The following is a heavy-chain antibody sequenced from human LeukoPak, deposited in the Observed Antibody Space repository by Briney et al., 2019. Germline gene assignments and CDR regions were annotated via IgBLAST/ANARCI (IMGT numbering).Heavy chain of an antibody. CDR1: GGSISSYY. V-gene: IGHV4-4*07. D-gene: IGHD3-9*01. Sequence: SETLFLTCTVSGGSISSYYWSWIRQPAGKGLEWIGRIYTSGSTNYNPSLKSRVTMSVDTSKNQFSLKLSSVTAADTAVYYCARAKASYDILTGYYRVDAFDIWGQGTMVTVSS. J-gene: IGHJ3*02. CDR2: IYTSGST. CDR3: ARAKASYDILTGYYRVDAFDI.